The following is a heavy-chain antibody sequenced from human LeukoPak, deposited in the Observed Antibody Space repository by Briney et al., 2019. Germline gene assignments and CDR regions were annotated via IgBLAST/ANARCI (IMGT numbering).Heavy chain of an antibody. CDR3: AKDITGGRSSPYFDS. CDR1: GFTFSAYY. V-gene: IGHV3-9*01. D-gene: IGHD6-6*01. Sequence: PGGSLRLSCAASGFTFSAYYMSRVRQAPGKGLEWVSGISWNGGGMGYAVSVKGRFTISRDNAKNSLYLQMNSLRDEDTALYYCAKDITGGRSSPYFDSWGQGTLVTVSS. CDR2: ISWNGGGM. J-gene: IGHJ4*02.